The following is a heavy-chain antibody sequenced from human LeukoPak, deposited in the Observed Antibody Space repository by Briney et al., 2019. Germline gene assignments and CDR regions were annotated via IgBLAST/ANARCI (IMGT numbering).Heavy chain of an antibody. J-gene: IGHJ4*02. CDR3: SREMRNFGSGINLSDY. CDR1: GFTFSDYN. D-gene: IGHD3-10*01. V-gene: IGHV3-48*02. Sequence: WGSLRLSGAASGFTFSDYNMIWVRQAPWKGLEWISYISTSGTKTYYADSVKGRFTISRDNAKSSFYLQMNSLRDEDTAVYYCSREMRNFGSGINLSDYWGQGTLVTVSS. CDR2: ISTSGTKT.